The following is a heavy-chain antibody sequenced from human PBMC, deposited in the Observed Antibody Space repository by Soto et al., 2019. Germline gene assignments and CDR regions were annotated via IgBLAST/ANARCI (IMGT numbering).Heavy chain of an antibody. CDR2: ISSSGTTV. V-gene: IGHV3-48*03. D-gene: IGHD1-26*01. J-gene: IGHJ4*02. CDR1: GFTFSSYE. Sequence: EVQLVESGGGLVQPGGSLRLSCAASGFTFSSYEMNWVRQAPGKGLEWVSYISSSGTTVHYADSVKGRFTISRDNAKNSFYLQMNSLRAEDTAIYDCARDESRSYSLDYWGQGTLVTFSS. CDR3: ARDESRSYSLDY.